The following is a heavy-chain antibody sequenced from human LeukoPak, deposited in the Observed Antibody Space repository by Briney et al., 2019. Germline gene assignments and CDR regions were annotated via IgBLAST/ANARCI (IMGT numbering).Heavy chain of an antibody. CDR3: ARLKNPRVSYGSGSYYNGVGGRDPADY. CDR1: GYSFTSYW. V-gene: IGHV5-51*01. Sequence: GESLKISCKASGYSFTSYWIGWVRQMPRKGLEWMGIIYPGDSDTRYSPSFQGQVTISADKSISTAYLQWSSLKASDTAMYYCARLKNPRVSYGSGSYYNGVGGRDPADYWGQGTLVTVSS. CDR2: IYPGDSDT. J-gene: IGHJ4*02. D-gene: IGHD3-10*01.